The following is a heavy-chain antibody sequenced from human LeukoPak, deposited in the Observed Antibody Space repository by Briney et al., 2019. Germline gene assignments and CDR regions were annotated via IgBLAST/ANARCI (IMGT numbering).Heavy chain of an antibody. CDR1: GFTFSSSW. Sequence: LPGGSLRLSCAASGFTFSSSWMTWVRQAPGKGPEWVAHIKEDGTEEYYVDSVKGRFTISRDNAKNSLYLQMNSLRAEDTAVYYCARWNGGWEFDYWGQGTLVSVSS. CDR2: IKEDGTEE. J-gene: IGHJ4*02. D-gene: IGHD6-19*01. CDR3: ARWNGGWEFDY. V-gene: IGHV3-7*05.